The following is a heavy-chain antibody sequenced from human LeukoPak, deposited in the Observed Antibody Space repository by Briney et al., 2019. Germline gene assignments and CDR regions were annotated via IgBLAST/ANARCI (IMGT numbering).Heavy chain of an antibody. D-gene: IGHD3-22*01. V-gene: IGHV3-7*01. CDR1: GFTFSSHW. J-gene: IGHJ4*02. CDR2: IKQDGSEK. Sequence: GGSLRLSCAASGFTFSSHWMSWVRQAPGKGLEWVANIKQDGSEKYYVDSVKGRFTISRDNAKNSLYLQMNSLRAEDTAVYYCTRLSVSMIADYWGQGTLVTVSS. CDR3: TRLSVSMIADY.